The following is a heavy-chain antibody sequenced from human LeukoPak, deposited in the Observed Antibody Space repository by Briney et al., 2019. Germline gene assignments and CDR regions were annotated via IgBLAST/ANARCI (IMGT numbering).Heavy chain of an antibody. J-gene: IGHJ4*02. CDR2: IKQDGAEK. V-gene: IGHV3-7*01. D-gene: IGHD1-26*01. CDR3: ARVGAWDLQRVFDY. Sequence: GGSLRLSCAASGFRFGDYWMTWARHVPGKGLEWVANIKQDGAEKHYAESVEGRFIISRDNAMNSLYLEMDSLKVEDTAVYYCARVGAWDLQRVFDYWGQGTLVTVSS. CDR1: GFRFGDYW.